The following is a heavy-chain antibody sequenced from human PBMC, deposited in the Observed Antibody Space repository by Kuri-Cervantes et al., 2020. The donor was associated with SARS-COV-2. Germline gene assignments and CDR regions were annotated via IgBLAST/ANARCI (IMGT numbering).Heavy chain of an antibody. D-gene: IGHD6-13*01. J-gene: IGHJ1*01. CDR1: GFTFSSYA. V-gene: IGHV3-23*01. CDR2: ISGSGGST. CDR3: AKVNIAAAGSKRFQH. Sequence: GGPLRLSCAASGFTFSSYATSWVRQAPGKGLEWVSAISGSGGSTYYADSVKGRFTISRDNSKNTLYLQMNSLRAEDTAVYYCAKVNIAAAGSKRFQHWGQGTLVTVSS.